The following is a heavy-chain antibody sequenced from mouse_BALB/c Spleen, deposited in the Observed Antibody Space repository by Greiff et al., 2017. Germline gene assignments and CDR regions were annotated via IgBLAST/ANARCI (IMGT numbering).Heavy chain of an antibody. J-gene: IGHJ2*01. V-gene: IGHV1S81*02. Sequence: QVQLQQPGAELVKPGASVKLSCKASGYTFTSYWMHWVKQRPGQGLEWIGEINPSNGRTNYNEKFKSKATLTVDKSSSTAYMQLSSLTSEDSAVYYGANGYGDYWGQGTTLTVSS. CDR3: ANGYGDY. D-gene: IGHD2-10*02. CDR1: GYTFTSYW. CDR2: INPSNGRT.